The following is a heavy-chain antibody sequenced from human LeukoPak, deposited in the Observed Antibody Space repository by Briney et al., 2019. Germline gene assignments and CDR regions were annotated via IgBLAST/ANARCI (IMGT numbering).Heavy chain of an antibody. J-gene: IGHJ4*02. D-gene: IGHD5-18*01. V-gene: IGHV4-59*01. CDR3: ARGAAGYSYG. CDR2: IYYSGST. CDR1: GVSSSSYY. Sequence: SDTLSLTCTVSGVSSSSYYWSWIRQPPGKGLEWIGHIYYSGSTNYNPSLKSRLTISIDTSKNQFSLRLSSVTAADTAVYYCARGAAGYSYGWGRGTLVTVSS.